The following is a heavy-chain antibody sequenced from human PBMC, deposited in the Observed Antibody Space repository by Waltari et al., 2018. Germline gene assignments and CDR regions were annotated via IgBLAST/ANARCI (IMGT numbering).Heavy chain of an antibody. V-gene: IGHV4-38-2*02. D-gene: IGHD5-12*01. Sequence: QVQLQESGPGLVKPSETLSLTCAVSGYSISRVYYWDWIRQPPGKGLEWIGSIYHSGSTYYNPSLKSRVTISVDTSKNQFSLKLSSVTAADTAVYYCARDTEMATWGFDYWGQGTLVTVSS. CDR3: ARDTEMATWGFDY. CDR1: GYSISRVYY. CDR2: IYHSGST. J-gene: IGHJ4*02.